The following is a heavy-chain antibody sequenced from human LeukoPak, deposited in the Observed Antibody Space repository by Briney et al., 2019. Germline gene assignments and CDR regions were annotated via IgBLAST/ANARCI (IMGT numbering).Heavy chain of an antibody. CDR1: GGSFSGYY. J-gene: IGHJ4*02. D-gene: IGHD3-16*01. Sequence: SETLSFTCAVYGGSFSGYYWSWIRQPPGKGLEWIGEINHSGSTNYNPSLKSRVTISADTSQNRFSLRLSSVTAADTAVYFCARTPLGAHSDFWGQGTLVTVSP. CDR3: ARTPLGAHSDF. CDR2: INHSGST. V-gene: IGHV4-34*01.